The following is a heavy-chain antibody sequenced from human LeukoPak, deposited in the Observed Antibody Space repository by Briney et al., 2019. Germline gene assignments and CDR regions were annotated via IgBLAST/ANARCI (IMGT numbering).Heavy chain of an antibody. D-gene: IGHD2-2*01. CDR3: ARAEDCSSTSCYPYYYYYMDV. CDR2: INWNGGST. J-gene: IGHJ6*03. Sequence: GGSLRLSCAASGFTSDDYGMSWVRQAPGKGLEWVSGINWNGGSTGYADSVKGRFTISRDNAKNSLYLQMNSLRAEDTALYYCARAEDCSSTSCYPYYYYYMDVWGKGTTVTVSS. V-gene: IGHV3-20*04. CDR1: GFTSDDYG.